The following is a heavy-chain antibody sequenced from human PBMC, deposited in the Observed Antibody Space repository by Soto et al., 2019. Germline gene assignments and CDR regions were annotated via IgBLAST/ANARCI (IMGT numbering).Heavy chain of an antibody. CDR2: VYYSGST. J-gene: IGHJ4*02. V-gene: IGHV4-59*08. D-gene: IGHD5-12*01. CDR3: ARHSRDGYNSFDY. Sequence: QVQLQESGPGLVKPSETLSLTCTVSGGSISSYYWSWIRQPPGKGLEWIGYVYYSGSTNYNPPLKSRVTXSXDXXKNQCSLNLSSVTAADPAVFYCARHSRDGYNSFDYWGQGTLVTVSS. CDR1: GGSISSYY.